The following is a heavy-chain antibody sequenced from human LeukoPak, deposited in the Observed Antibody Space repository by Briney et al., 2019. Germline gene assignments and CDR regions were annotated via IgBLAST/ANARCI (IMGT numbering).Heavy chain of an antibody. CDR2: ISSSGSSI. D-gene: IGHD3-22*01. CDR1: GFTFSVYE. Sequence: GGSLRLSCAASGFTFSVYEMNWVRQAPGKGLEWVSYISSSGSSIYYADSVRGRFTISRDNAKKSLYLQMHSLRAEDTAVYYCARDSHKFDSSGYYPDAFDIWGQGTMVTVSS. CDR3: ARDSHKFDSSGYYPDAFDI. V-gene: IGHV3-48*03. J-gene: IGHJ3*02.